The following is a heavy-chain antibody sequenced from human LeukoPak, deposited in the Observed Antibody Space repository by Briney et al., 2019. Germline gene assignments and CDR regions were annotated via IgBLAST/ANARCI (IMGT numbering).Heavy chain of an antibody. D-gene: IGHD2-2*01. CDR2: ISGSGGST. V-gene: IGHV3-23*01. CDR1: GFTFSSYA. J-gene: IGHJ4*02. CDR3: AREIIVVVPAALRGTFDY. Sequence: PGGSLRLPCAASGFTFSSYAMSWVRQAPGKGLEWVSAISGSGGSTYYADSVKGRFTISRDNSKNTLYLQMNSLRAEDTAVYYCAREIIVVVPAALRGTFDYWGQGTLVTVSS.